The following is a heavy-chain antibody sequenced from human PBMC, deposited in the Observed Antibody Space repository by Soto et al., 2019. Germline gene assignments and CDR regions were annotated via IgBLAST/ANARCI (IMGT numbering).Heavy chain of an antibody. V-gene: IGHV3-30*09. J-gene: IGHJ4*02. Sequence: PGGSLRLSCAASGFTFSTYALHWVRQAPGKGLEWVTLISHDGNNEFYADSVKGRFAISRDNSKNMVYLQMNSLRVEDTAVYYCARDQSHCSGGSCYWIDYWGQGTQVTVSS. CDR1: GFTFSTYA. D-gene: IGHD2-15*01. CDR3: ARDQSHCSGGSCYWIDY. CDR2: ISHDGNNE.